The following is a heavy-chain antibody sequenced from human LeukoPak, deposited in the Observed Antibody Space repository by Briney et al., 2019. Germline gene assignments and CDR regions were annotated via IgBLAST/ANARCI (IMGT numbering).Heavy chain of an antibody. CDR1: GYTFTGYY. J-gene: IGHJ4*02. D-gene: IGHD6-6*01. CDR3: ARVAVEYSSSSDFDY. V-gene: IGHV1-2*02. CDR2: INPNSGGT. Sequence: GASVKVSCKASGYTFTGYYMHWVRQAPGQGLEWMGWINPNSGGTNYAQKFQGRVTMTMDTSSSTAYMELSRLRSDDTAVYYCARVAVEYSSSSDFDYWGQGTLVTVSS.